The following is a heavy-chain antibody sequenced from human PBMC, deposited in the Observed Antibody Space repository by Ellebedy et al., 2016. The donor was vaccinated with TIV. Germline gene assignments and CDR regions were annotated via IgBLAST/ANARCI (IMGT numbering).Heavy chain of an antibody. V-gene: IGHV3-73*01. J-gene: IGHJ6*02. CDR3: TSGDGVDV. CDR2: IRSKANSYAT. Sequence: LSLTCAASGFTFSGSAMHWVRQASGKGLEWVGRIRSKANSYATAYAASVKGRFTISRDDSKNTAYLQMNSLKTEDTAVYYCTSGDGVDVWGQGTTVTVSS. D-gene: IGHD7-27*01. CDR1: GFTFSGSA.